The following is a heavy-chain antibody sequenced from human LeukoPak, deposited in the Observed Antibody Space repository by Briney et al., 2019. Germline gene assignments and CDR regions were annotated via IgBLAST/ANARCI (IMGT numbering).Heavy chain of an antibody. CDR1: GFTFSSYN. CDR3: ARSNNGYSDS. V-gene: IGHV3-64*01. J-gene: IGHJ4*02. D-gene: IGHD5-24*01. CDR2: ITSNGGST. Sequence: GSLRLSCAASGFTFSSYNMHWVRQAPGKGPEYVSAITSNGGSTYYANSVKGRFTISRDNSKNTLYLQMGSLGAEDMAVYYCARSNNGYSDSWGQGTLVTVSS.